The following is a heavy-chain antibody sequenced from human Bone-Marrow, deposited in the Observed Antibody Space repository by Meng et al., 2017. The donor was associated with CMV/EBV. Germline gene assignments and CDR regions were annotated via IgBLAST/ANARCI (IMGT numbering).Heavy chain of an antibody. J-gene: IGHJ3*02. D-gene: IGHD3-9*01. CDR3: AKEQNSELRYFDWFYDAFDI. CDR1: GFTFSSYG. Sequence: GESLKISCAASGFTFSSYGMHWVSQAPGKGLKWVAVIWYDGSNKYYADSVKGRFTISRDNSKNTLYLQMNSLRSEDTDGYYCAKEQNSELRYFDWFYDAFDIWGQGTMVTVSS. V-gene: IGHV3-33*06. CDR2: IWYDGSNK.